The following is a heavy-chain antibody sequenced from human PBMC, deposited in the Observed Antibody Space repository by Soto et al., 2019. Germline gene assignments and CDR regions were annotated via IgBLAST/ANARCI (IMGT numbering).Heavy chain of an antibody. Sequence: PSETQSLTCTVSGGYISSGGDYWSCIRQHPGKGLEWIGYIYYSGSTYYNPSLKSRVTISVDTSKNQFSLKLSSVTAADTAVYYCARTAGSFDYGDYGPEGMDVWGQGTTVTGSS. CDR2: IYYSGST. CDR3: ARTAGSFDYGDYGPEGMDV. J-gene: IGHJ6*02. V-gene: IGHV4-30-4*08. D-gene: IGHD4-17*01. CDR1: GGYISSGGDY.